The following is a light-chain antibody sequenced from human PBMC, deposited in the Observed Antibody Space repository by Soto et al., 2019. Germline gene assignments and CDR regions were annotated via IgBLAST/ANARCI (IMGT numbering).Light chain of an antibody. CDR1: SSDVGSYNL. Sequence: QSALTQPASVSGSPGQSITSSCTGTSSDVGSYNLVSWYQQHPGKAPKLMIYEGSKRPSGVSNRLSGSKSGNTAALTISGLQAEGEAAYYCCSYSGSSTFYVFGTGTKLTVL. V-gene: IGLV2-23*01. CDR3: CSYSGSSTFYV. J-gene: IGLJ1*01. CDR2: EGS.